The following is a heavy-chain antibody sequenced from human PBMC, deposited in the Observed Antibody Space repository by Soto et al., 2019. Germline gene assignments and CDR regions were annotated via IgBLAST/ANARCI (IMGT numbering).Heavy chain of an antibody. CDR2: IYRTGST. Sequence: QVQLQESGPGLVKPSGTLSLTCAVSGASFTSNDWWTWVRQPPGRGLEWIGEIYRTGSTNYNPSLKSRVTISLDKSENQFSLKVTSLTAADTAVYYCASRDPGTSVDYWGQGPLVTVSS. J-gene: IGHJ4*02. V-gene: IGHV4-4*02. CDR3: ASRDPGTSVDY. D-gene: IGHD1-7*01. CDR1: GASFTSNDW.